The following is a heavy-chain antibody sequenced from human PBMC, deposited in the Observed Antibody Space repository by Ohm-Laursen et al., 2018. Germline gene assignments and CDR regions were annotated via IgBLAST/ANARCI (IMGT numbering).Heavy chain of an antibody. J-gene: IGHJ4*02. Sequence: SLRLSCAASGFSFSTYTLNWVRQAPGKGLEWVSSVSTSGSDTYYADSVKGRFTISRDNAKNSLYLQMNSLRAEDTAVYYCAREQGGCFDYWGQGTLVPVSS. D-gene: IGHD1-26*01. CDR3: AREQGGCFDY. V-gene: IGHV3-21*01. CDR2: VSTSGSDT. CDR1: GFSFSTYT.